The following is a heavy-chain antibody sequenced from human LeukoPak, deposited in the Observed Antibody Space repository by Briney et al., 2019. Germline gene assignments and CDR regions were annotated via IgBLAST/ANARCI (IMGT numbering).Heavy chain of an antibody. J-gene: IGHJ4*02. D-gene: IGHD4-17*01. Sequence: ASVKVSCKASGGTFRSYAISWVRQAPGQGLEWMGGIIPIFGTASYAQKFQGRVTMTRDTSTSTVYMELSSLRSEDTAVYYCARDSADYGDYDYWGQGTLVTVSS. CDR3: ARDSADYGDYDY. V-gene: IGHV1-69*05. CDR2: IIPIFGTA. CDR1: GGTFRSYA.